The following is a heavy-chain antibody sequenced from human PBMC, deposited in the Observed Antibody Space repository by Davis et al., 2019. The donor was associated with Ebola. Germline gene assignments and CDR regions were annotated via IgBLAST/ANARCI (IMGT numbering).Heavy chain of an antibody. CDR3: ARSGLSFGVVKYHYGMDV. V-gene: IGHV3-53*01. J-gene: IGHJ6*04. D-gene: IGHD3-3*01. CDR1: GFAVRNTH. Sequence: GESLKISCDVSGFAVRNTHMTWVRQAPGKGLEWVSVIYSGGTTYYADSVKGRFTISRDNSKNTLYLQMNSLRAEDTAVYYCARSGLSFGVVKYHYGMDVWGKGTTVTVSS. CDR2: IYSGGTT.